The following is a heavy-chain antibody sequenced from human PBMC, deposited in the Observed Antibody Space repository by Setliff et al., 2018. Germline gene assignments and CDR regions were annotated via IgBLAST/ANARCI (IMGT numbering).Heavy chain of an antibody. V-gene: IGHV1-2*04. J-gene: IGHJ4*02. Sequence: ASVKVSCKASGYTFTGYYMHWVRQAPGQGLEWMGWINPNSGGTNYAQKFQGWVTMTRDTSISTAYMELGRLRSDDTAVYYCARSDSSGYYFDYWGQGTLVTVSS. CDR1: GYTFTGYY. CDR2: INPNSGGT. D-gene: IGHD3-22*01. CDR3: ARSDSSGYYFDY.